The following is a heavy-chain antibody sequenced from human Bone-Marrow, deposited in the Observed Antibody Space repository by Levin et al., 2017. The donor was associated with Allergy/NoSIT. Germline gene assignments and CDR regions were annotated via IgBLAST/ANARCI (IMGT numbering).Heavy chain of an antibody. CDR1: GFTFSSYW. Sequence: GESLKISCAASGFTFSSYWMSWVRQAPGKGLEWVANIKQDGSEKYYVDSVKGRFTISRDNAKNSLYLQMNSLRAEDTAVYYCARDSPTIVVVPAAMPGGRIHDHHYYYYGMDVWGQGTTVTVSS. CDR3: ARDSPTIVVVPAAMPGGRIHDHHYYYYGMDV. V-gene: IGHV3-7*04. J-gene: IGHJ6*02. D-gene: IGHD2-2*01. CDR2: IKQDGSEK.